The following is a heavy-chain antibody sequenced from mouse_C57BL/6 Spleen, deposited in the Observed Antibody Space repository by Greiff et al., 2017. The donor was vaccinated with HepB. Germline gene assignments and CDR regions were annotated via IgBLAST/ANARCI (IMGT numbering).Heavy chain of an antibody. Sequence: QVQLQQPGAELVKPGASVKLSCKASGYTFTSYWMQWVKQRPGQGLEWIGEIDPSDSYTNYNQKFKGKATLTVDTSSSTAYMQLSSLTSEDSAVYCCARNSMGLQYDFDYWGQGTTLTVSS. D-gene: IGHD1-1*02. CDR2: IDPSDSYT. CDR3: ARNSMGLQYDFDY. V-gene: IGHV1-50*01. CDR1: GYTFTSYW. J-gene: IGHJ2*01.